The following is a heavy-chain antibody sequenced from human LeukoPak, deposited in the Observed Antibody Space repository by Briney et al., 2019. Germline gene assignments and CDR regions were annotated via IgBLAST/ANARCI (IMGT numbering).Heavy chain of an antibody. J-gene: IGHJ6*02. D-gene: IGHD6-19*01. CDR3: ARVPGIAVAGVNYYYGMDV. Sequence: ASVKVSCTASGYTFTSYGISWVRQAPGQGLEWMGWISAYNGNTNYAQKLQGRVTMTTDTSTSTAYMELRSLRSDDTAVYYCARVPGIAVAGVNYYYGMDVWGQGTTVTVSS. CDR1: GYTFTSYG. V-gene: IGHV1-18*01. CDR2: ISAYNGNT.